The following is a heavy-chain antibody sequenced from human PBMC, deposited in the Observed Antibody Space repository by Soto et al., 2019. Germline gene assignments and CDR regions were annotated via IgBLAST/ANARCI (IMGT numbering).Heavy chain of an antibody. CDR2: ISGSGGST. V-gene: IGHV3-23*01. D-gene: IGHD3-22*01. J-gene: IGHJ3*02. CDR1: GFTFSIYA. CDR3: AKVTGYYDSSGYYPLDAFDI. Sequence: PVGSLRLSCAASGFTFSIYAMSWVRQAPGKGLEWVSAISGSGGSTYYADSVKGRFTISRDNSKNTLYLQMNSLRAEDTAVYYCAKVTGYYDSSGYYPLDAFDIWGQGTMVTVSS.